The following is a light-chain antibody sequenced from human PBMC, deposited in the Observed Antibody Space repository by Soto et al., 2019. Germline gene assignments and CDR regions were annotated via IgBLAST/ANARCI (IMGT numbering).Light chain of an antibody. J-gene: IGKJ4*01. Sequence: EIVLTQSPGTLSLSPGERATLSCRASQSVSSNFLAWYQKKPGQAPRLLIYGASSRATGIPDRFSGSGSGTDFTLTISRLEPEDFAVYYCRQYGYSLGFAFGGGTKVEIK. CDR3: RQYGYSLGFA. CDR1: QSVSSNF. CDR2: GAS. V-gene: IGKV3-20*01.